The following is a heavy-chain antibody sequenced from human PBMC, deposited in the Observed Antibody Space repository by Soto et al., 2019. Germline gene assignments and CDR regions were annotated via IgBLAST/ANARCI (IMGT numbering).Heavy chain of an antibody. Sequence: QVQLVQSGAEVKQPGSSVKVSCKASGGTFSSYAISWVRQAPGQGLEWMGGIIPIFGTANYAQKFQGRVTITADESTSTAYMELSSLRSEDTAVYYCASNTGITGRYYYYGMDVWGQGTTVTVSS. V-gene: IGHV1-69*01. CDR2: IIPIFGTA. CDR3: ASNTGITGRYYYYGMDV. D-gene: IGHD1-20*01. CDR1: GGTFSSYA. J-gene: IGHJ6*02.